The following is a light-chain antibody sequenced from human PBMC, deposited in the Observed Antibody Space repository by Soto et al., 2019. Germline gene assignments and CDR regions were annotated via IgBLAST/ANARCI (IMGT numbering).Light chain of an antibody. CDR3: QQYYSVPFT. J-gene: IGKJ3*01. V-gene: IGKV4-1*01. CDR2: WAS. Sequence: DIVMTQSPDSLAVSLGEWTTINCKSSQSVLYSSDNRNYLAWYQQKPGQSPKLLIYWASTRESGVPDRFSGSGSGTDFTLTISYLQAEDVAVYYCQQYYSVPFTFGPGTKVDIK. CDR1: QSVLYSSDNRNY.